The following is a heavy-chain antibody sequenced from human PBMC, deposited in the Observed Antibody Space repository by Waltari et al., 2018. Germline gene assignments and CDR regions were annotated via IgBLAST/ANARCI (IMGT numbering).Heavy chain of an antibody. CDR2: ISVYNGNT. D-gene: IGHD5-12*01. J-gene: IGHJ4*02. CDR3: ARPSSRGHSGYDSGDMEY. V-gene: IGHV1-18*01. Sequence: QIQLVQSGPEVKKPGASVKVSCKASGYTFSNFGISWLRQARGQGLEWMGWISVYNGNTLYAKKVRDRLTMTTDTSATTAYMELSNLRSDDTAVYYCARPSSRGHSGYDSGDMEYWGQGTLVSVSS. CDR1: GYTFSNFG.